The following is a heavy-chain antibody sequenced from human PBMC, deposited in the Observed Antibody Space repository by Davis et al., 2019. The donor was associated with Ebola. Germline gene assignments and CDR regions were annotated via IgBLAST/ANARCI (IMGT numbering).Heavy chain of an antibody. CDR3: TRDFDWDGGY. CDR2: ISWNSGAI. CDR1: GFVFSSYV. J-gene: IGHJ4*02. Sequence: SLKISCAASGFVFSSYVMSWVRRAPGKGLEWVSSISWNSGAIGYADSVEGRFTISRDNAKNSLYLQMNSLRAEDTAVYYCTRDFDWDGGYWGQGTLVTVSS. D-gene: IGHD3-16*01. V-gene: IGHV3-9*01.